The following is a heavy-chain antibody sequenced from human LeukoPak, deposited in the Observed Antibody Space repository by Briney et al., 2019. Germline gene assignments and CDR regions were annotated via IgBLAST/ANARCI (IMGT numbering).Heavy chain of an antibody. D-gene: IGHD3-22*01. J-gene: IGHJ3*02. CDR2: ISYDGSNK. CDR3: ARNYDRSGYVGAFDI. V-gene: IGHV3-30*04. CDR1: GFTLSSYA. Sequence: PGRSLRLSCAASGFTLSSYAMHGVRQAPGKGLEWVAVISYDGSNKYYADSVKGRFTISRDNSKNTLYLQMNSLRAEDTAVYYCARNYDRSGYVGAFDIWGQGTMVTVSS.